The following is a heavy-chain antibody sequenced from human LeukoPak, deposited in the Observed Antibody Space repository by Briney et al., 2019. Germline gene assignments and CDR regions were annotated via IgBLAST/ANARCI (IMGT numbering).Heavy chain of an antibody. CDR2: ISGYNGHT. D-gene: IGHD4-11*01. V-gene: IGHV1-18*01. J-gene: IGHJ6*03. CDR1: GYTFTSYG. CDR3: ATSAGDYRAGHYYYMGV. Sequence: ASVTVSCKASGYTFTSYGISWVRQAPGQGLEWMGWISGYNGHTDYPQQFQGRVTMTTDTSTSTAYLELRSLTSDDTAVYYCATSAGDYRAGHYYYMGVWGKGTSVTVSS.